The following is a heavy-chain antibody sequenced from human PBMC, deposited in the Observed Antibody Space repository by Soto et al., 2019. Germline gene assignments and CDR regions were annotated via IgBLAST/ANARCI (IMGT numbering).Heavy chain of an antibody. V-gene: IGHV3-33*01. CDR3: ARDRIGSYYFDY. CDR1: GFTFSTYG. D-gene: IGHD1-26*01. J-gene: IGHJ4*02. CDR2: IWYDGSNK. Sequence: QVQLVESGGGVVQPGTSLRLSCAASGFTFSTYGMHWVRQAPGKGLEWVAVIWYDGSNKYYADSVKGRFTISRDNSKNTRYLQMNSLRADDTAVYYCARDRIGSYYFDYWGQGTLVTVSS.